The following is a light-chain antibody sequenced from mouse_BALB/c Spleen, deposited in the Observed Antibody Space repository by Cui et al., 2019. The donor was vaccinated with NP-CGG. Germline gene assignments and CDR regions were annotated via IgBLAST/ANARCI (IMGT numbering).Light chain of an antibody. CDR2: GTN. CDR1: TGAVTTSNY. Sequence: QPFLTRESALTTSPGETVTLTCRSSTGAVTTSNYANWVQEKPDHLFTGLIGGTNNRVPGVPARFSGSLIGDKAALTITGAQTEDEAIYFCALWYSNHWVFGGGTKLTVL. J-gene: IGLJ1*01. CDR3: ALWYSNHWV. V-gene: IGLV1*01.